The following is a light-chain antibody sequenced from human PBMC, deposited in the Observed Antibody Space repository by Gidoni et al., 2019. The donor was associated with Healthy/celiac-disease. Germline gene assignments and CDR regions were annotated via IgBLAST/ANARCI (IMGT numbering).Light chain of an antibody. J-gene: IGKJ2*01. CDR2: KAS. Sequence: DIQMTQSPSTLSASVGDRVTITCRATQSISSWLAWYQQKPGKAPKLLIYKASSLESGVPSRFSGSGSGTEFTLTISSLQPDDFATYYCQQYNSYPYTFGQGTKLEIK. CDR1: QSISSW. V-gene: IGKV1-5*03. CDR3: QQYNSYPYT.